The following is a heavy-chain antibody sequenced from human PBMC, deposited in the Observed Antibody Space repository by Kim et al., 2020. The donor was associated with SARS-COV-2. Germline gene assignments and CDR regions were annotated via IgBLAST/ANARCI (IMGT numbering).Heavy chain of an antibody. D-gene: IGHD6-13*01. J-gene: IGHJ5*02. CDR3: AKDRGWGIAAAGKPP. Sequence: SVKGRFTISRDNSKNTLYLQLNSLRAEDTAVYYCAKDRGWGIAAAGKPPWGQGTLVTVSS. V-gene: IGHV3-23*01.